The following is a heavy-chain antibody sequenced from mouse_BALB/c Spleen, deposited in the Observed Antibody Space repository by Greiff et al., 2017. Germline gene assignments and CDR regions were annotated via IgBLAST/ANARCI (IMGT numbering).Heavy chain of an antibody. D-gene: IGHD2-1*01. CDR1: GFTFSSYG. CDR3: AREGNYVAWFAY. CDR2: ISSGSSTI. J-gene: IGHJ3*01. V-gene: IGHV5-17*02. Sequence: EVQVVESGGGLVQPGGSLKLSCAASGFTFSSYGMHWVRQAPEKGLEWVAYISSGSSTIYYADTVKGRFTISRDNPKNTLFLQMTSLRSEDTAMYYCAREGNYVAWFAYWGQGTLVTVSA.